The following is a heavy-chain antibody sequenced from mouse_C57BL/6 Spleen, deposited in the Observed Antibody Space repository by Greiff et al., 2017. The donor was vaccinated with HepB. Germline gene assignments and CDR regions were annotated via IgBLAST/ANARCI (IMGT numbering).Heavy chain of an antibody. Sequence: EVQLKESGPGLVKPSQSLSLTCSVTGYSITSGYYWNWIRQFPGNKLEWMGYISYDGSNNYNPSLKNRISITRDTSKNQFFLKLNSVTTEDTATYYCVAGGGDYWGQGTTLTVSS. CDR1: GYSITSGYY. D-gene: IGHD3-2*02. CDR2: ISYDGSN. CDR3: VAGGGDY. J-gene: IGHJ2*01. V-gene: IGHV3-6*01.